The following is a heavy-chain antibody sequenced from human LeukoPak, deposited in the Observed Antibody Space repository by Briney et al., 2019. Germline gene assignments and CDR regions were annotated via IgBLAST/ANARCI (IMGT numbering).Heavy chain of an antibody. J-gene: IGHJ4*02. Sequence: GRSLRLSCAASGFTFSSYAMHWVRQAPGKGLERVAIISYDGSNKYYADSVKGRFTISRDNSKNTLYLQMNSLRAEDTAVYYCASGTGDVAYWGQGTLVTVSS. D-gene: IGHD5-24*01. CDR1: GFTFSSYA. CDR2: ISYDGSNK. V-gene: IGHV3-30-3*01. CDR3: ASGTGDVAY.